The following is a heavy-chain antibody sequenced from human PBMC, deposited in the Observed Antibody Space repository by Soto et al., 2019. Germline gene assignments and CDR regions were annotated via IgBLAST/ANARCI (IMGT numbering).Heavy chain of an antibody. V-gene: IGHV1-69*02. J-gene: IGHJ4*02. CDR3: ARLGVIVGATMADY. D-gene: IGHD1-26*01. Sequence: QVQLVQSGAEVKKPGSSVKVSCKASGGTFSSYTISWVRQAPGQGLEWMGRIIPILGIANYAQKFQGRVTITADKSTSTAYMELSSLRSEDTAVYYCARLGVIVGATMADYWGQGTLVTVCS. CDR2: IIPILGIA. CDR1: GGTFSSYT.